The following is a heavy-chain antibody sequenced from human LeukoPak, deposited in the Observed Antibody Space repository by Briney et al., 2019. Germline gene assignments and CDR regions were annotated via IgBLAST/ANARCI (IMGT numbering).Heavy chain of an antibody. V-gene: IGHV3-30*03. CDR2: ISYDGSNK. Sequence: PGGSLRLSCAASGSTFSNYGMNWVRQAPGKGLEWVAVISYDGSNKYYADSVKGRFTISRDNSKNTLYLQMNSLRAEDTAVYYCARDRGYSSSWYVFTFDYWGQGTLVTVSS. J-gene: IGHJ4*02. CDR3: ARDRGYSSSWYVFTFDY. D-gene: IGHD6-13*01. CDR1: GSTFSNYG.